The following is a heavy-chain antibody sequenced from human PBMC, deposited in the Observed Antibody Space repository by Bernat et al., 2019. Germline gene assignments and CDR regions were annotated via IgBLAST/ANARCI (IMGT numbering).Heavy chain of an antibody. D-gene: IGHD1-1*01. CDR1: GFTFSTYS. V-gene: IGHV3-48*02. CDR2: IDSSSGTI. CDR3: ARGQTGVTRISDC. Sequence: EVQLLESGGGLVEPGGSLRLSCAASGFTFSTYSMHWVRQAPGKGLEWVSYIDSSSGTIYYAASVQGRFTISRDNAKNSLYLQMNSLRDEETAVYYCARGQTGVTRISDCWGQGALVTVSS. J-gene: IGHJ4*02.